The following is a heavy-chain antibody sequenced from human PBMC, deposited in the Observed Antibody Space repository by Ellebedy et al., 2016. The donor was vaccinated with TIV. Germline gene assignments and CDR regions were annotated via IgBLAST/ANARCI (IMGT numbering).Heavy chain of an antibody. CDR3: ARGCSSTSCRAPPSMDV. CDR1: GYTFTGYY. D-gene: IGHD2-2*01. Sequence: ASVKVSXXASGYTFTGYYMHWVRQAPGQGLEWMGWINPNSGGTNYAQKFQGRVTMTRDTSISTAYMELSRLRSDDTAVYYCARGCSSTSCRAPPSMDVWGKGTTVTVSS. CDR2: INPNSGGT. V-gene: IGHV1-2*02. J-gene: IGHJ6*03.